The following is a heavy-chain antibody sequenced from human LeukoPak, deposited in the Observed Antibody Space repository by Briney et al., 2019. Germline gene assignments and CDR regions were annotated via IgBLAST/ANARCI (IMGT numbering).Heavy chain of an antibody. Sequence: GGSLRLSCAASGFTFSDYYMSWLRQAPGKGLEWVSYISSSGSTIYYAGSVKGRFTISRDNAKNSLYLQMNSLRAEDTAVYYCARVNHHPPYYYGSGHYYGMDVWGQGTTVTVSS. V-gene: IGHV3-11*01. CDR3: ARVNHHPPYYYGSGHYYGMDV. J-gene: IGHJ6*02. CDR1: GFTFSDYY. CDR2: ISSSGSTI. D-gene: IGHD3-10*01.